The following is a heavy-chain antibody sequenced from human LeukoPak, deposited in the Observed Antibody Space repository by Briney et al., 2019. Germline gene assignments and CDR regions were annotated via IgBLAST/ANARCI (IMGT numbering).Heavy chain of an antibody. D-gene: IGHD6-13*01. J-gene: IGHJ6*03. V-gene: IGHV1-69*05. CDR2: IIPIFGTA. Sequence: ASVNVSCKASGGTFSSYAISWVRQAPGQGLEWMGGIIPIFGTANYAQKFQGRVTITTDESTSTAYMELSSLRSEDTAVYYCARLIAAAGTNYYYMDVWGKGTTVTVSS. CDR3: ARLIAAAGTNYYYMDV. CDR1: GGTFSSYA.